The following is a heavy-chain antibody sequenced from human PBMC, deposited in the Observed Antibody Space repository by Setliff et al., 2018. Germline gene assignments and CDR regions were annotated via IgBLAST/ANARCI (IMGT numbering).Heavy chain of an antibody. CDR3: ARESVVVVTTTNYYYYMDV. J-gene: IGHJ6*03. V-gene: IGHV1-69*05. Sequence: ASVKVSCKASGGAFSNYGITWVRQAPGQGLEWMGGIIPIFGTTTYPQKFQGRVTITTDESTSTGYMELSSLSSEDTAVYYCARESVVVVTTTNYYYYMDVWGEGTTVTVSS. CDR1: GGAFSNYG. D-gene: IGHD2-21*02. CDR2: IIPIFGTT.